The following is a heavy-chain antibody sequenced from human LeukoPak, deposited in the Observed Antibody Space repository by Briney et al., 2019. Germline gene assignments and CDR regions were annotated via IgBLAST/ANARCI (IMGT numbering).Heavy chain of an antibody. CDR2: ISGSGGST. D-gene: IGHD3-22*01. CDR3: AKVTYYYDSSGYYDY. CDR1: GFTFSSYA. V-gene: IGHV3-23*01. Sequence: PGGSLRLSCAASGFTFSSYAMSWVRQAPGKGLEWVSAISGSGGSTYYADSVKGRFTISRDNSKNTLYLQMNSLRAEDTAVYYYAKVTYYYDSSGYYDYWGQGTLVTVSS. J-gene: IGHJ4*02.